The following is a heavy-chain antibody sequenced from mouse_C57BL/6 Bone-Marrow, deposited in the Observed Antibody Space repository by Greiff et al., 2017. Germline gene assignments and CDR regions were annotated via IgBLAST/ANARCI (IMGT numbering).Heavy chain of an antibody. CDR1: GYTFTSYW. V-gene: IGHV1-50*01. J-gene: IGHJ4*01. D-gene: IGHD2-2*01. Sequence: QVQLQQPGAELVKPGASVKLSCKASGYTFTSYWMQWVKQRPGQGLEWIGEIDPSDSYTNYNQKFKGKATLTVDTSSSTAYMQLSSLTSEDSAVYYCAREGLRRETAMDYWGQGTSVTVSS. CDR3: AREGLRRETAMDY. CDR2: IDPSDSYT.